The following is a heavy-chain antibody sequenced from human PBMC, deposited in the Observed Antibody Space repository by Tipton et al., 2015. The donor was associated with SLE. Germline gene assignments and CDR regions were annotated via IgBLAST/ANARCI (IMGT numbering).Heavy chain of an antibody. Sequence: GSLRLSCAASGFTFSSYSMNWVRQAPGKGLEWVSYISSSSSTIYYADSVKGRFTISRDNSKNTLYLQMNSLRAEDTAVYYCAKDQEYSRYYFDYWGQGTLVTVSS. J-gene: IGHJ4*02. D-gene: IGHD5-18*01. CDR3: AKDQEYSRYYFDY. CDR2: ISSSSSTI. V-gene: IGHV3-48*01. CDR1: GFTFSSYS.